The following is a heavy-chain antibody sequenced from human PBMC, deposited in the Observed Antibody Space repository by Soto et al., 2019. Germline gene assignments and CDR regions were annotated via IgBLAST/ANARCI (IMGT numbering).Heavy chain of an antibody. CDR1: GFTFSNYA. CDR3: ARDSPVRRGQWSFGPFDY. D-gene: IGHD6-19*01. CDR2: ISGSGGSI. V-gene: IGHV3-23*01. J-gene: IGHJ4*02. Sequence: PGGSLRLSCAASGFTFSNYAMSWVRQAPGKGLEWVSAISGSGGSIYYADSVKGRFTISRDNSKNTLYLHINSLGAEDAAVYYCARDSPVRRGQWSFGPFDYWGQGTLVTVSS.